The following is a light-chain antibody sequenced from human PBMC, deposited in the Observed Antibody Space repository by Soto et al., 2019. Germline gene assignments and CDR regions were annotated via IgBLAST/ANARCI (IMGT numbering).Light chain of an antibody. CDR1: SSNIGSNT. Sequence: QAVVTQPPSASGTPGQRVTIFCSGSSSNIGSNTVSWYQHFPGTAPKLLMYSNNQRPSGVPDRFFGSKSGTSASVAISGLQSEDEADYYCAAWDDSLNGYVFGTGTKVTVL. J-gene: IGLJ1*01. CDR3: AAWDDSLNGYV. CDR2: SNN. V-gene: IGLV1-44*01.